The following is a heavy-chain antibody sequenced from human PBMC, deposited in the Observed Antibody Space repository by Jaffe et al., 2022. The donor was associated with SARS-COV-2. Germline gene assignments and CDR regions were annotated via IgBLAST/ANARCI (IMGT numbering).Heavy chain of an antibody. V-gene: IGHV3-30*18. CDR2: ISYDGSNK. D-gene: IGHD2-21*02. Sequence: QVQLVESGGGVVQPGRSLRLSCAASGFTFSSYGMHWVRQAPGKGLEWVAVISYDGSNKYYADSVKGRFTISRDNSKNTLYLQMNSLRAEDTAVYYCAKDRRRLHGGNSGYYYYGMDVWGQGTTVTVSS. CDR1: GFTFSSYG. CDR3: AKDRRRLHGGNSGYYYYGMDV. J-gene: IGHJ6*02.